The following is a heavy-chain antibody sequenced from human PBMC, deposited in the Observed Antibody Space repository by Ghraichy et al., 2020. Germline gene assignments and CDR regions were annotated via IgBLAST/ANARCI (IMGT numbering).Heavy chain of an antibody. CDR1: GFSLSTSGVG. Sequence: SGPTLVKPTQTLTLTCTFSGFSLSTSGVGVGWIRQPPGKALEWLALIYWNDDKRYSPSLRSRVTITKDTSKNQVVLTMTNMDPVDTATYYCAHRLVSYAFDYWGQGTLVTVSS. CDR3: AHRLVSYAFDY. V-gene: IGHV2-5*01. CDR2: IYWNDDK. D-gene: IGHD1-26*01. J-gene: IGHJ4*02.